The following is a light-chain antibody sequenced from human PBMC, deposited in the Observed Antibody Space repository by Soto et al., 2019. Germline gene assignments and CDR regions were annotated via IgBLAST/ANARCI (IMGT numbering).Light chain of an antibody. CDR1: SSDVGGYDS. CDR2: EVN. J-gene: IGLJ1*01. V-gene: IGLV2-8*01. CDR3: SAYAGSNNYV. Sequence: QSALTQPPSASGSPGQSVTISCTGTSSDVGGYDSVSWYQQHPGEAPKLMIYEVNKWPSGVPDRFSGSKSGNTASLTVSGLQAEDEADYYCSAYAGSNNYVFGTGTKLTVL.